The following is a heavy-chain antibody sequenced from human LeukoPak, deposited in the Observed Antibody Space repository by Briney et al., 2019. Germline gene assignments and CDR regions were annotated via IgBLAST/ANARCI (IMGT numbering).Heavy chain of an antibody. CDR3: ARGLRVGGGDCYIDY. J-gene: IGHJ4*02. D-gene: IGHD2-21*02. CDR2: INHSGST. V-gene: IGHV4-34*01. Sequence: SETLSLTCAVYGGSFSGYYWSWIRQPPGKGLEWLGEINHSGSTNYNPSLKSRVTISVDTSKNQFSLKLSSVTAADTAVYYCARGLRVGGGDCYIDYWGQGTLVTVSS. CDR1: GGSFSGYY.